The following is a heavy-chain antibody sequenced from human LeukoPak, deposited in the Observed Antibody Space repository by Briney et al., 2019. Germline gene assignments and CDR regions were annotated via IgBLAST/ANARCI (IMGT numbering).Heavy chain of an antibody. CDR1: GGSISSYY. CDR3: ASYASGSYLYSFDS. CDR2: IYYSGST. J-gene: IGHJ4*02. Sequence: SETLSLTCTVSGGSISSYYWSWIRQPPGKGLEWIGYIYYSGSTNYNPSLKSRVTISVDTSKNQVSLKLNSVTAADTAVYYCASYASGSYLYSFDSWGQGTLVTVSS. D-gene: IGHD3-10*01. V-gene: IGHV4-59*01.